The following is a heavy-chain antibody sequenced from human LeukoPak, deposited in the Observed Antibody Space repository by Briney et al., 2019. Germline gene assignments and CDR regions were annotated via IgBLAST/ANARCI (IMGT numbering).Heavy chain of an antibody. CDR3: ARNWGPGITIFGVVTYDAFDI. D-gene: IGHD3-3*01. J-gene: IGHJ3*02. V-gene: IGHV3-43D*04. CDR1: GFTFSSYA. CDR2: ISWDGGST. Sequence: GGSLRLSCAASGFTFSSYAMSWVRQAPGKGLEWVSLISWDGGSTYYADSVKGRFAISRDNSKNSLYLQMNSLRAEDTALYYCARNWGPGITIFGVVTYDAFDIWGQGTMVTVSS.